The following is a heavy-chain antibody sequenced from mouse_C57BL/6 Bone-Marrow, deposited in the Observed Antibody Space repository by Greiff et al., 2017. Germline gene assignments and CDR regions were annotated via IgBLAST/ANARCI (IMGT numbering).Heavy chain of an antibody. CDR3: ARGGLRRTWFAY. D-gene: IGHD2-2*01. CDR2: IYPGDGDT. Sequence: VQLQQSGPELVKPGASVKISCKASGYAFSSSWMNWVKQRPGTGLEWIGRIYPGDGDTNYNGKFKGKATLTADTSSSTSYMQLSSLTSEDSAVYFCARGGLRRTWFAYWGQGTLVTVSA. CDR1: GYAFSSSW. J-gene: IGHJ3*01. V-gene: IGHV1-82*01.